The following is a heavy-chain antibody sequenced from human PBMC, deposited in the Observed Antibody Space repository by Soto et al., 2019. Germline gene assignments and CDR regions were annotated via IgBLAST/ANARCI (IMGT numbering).Heavy chain of an antibody. CDR1: GYTFTSYG. J-gene: IGHJ4*02. Sequence: QVQLVQSGAEVKKPGASVKVSCKASGYTFTSYGISWVRQAPGQGLEWMGWISAYNGNTNYAQKLQGRVTMTTDTSTSTAYMEQRSLRSDDTAVEYCARRGRDVVPAALHFDYWGQGTLVTVSS. CDR2: ISAYNGNT. D-gene: IGHD2-2*02. CDR3: ARRGRDVVPAALHFDY. V-gene: IGHV1-18*01.